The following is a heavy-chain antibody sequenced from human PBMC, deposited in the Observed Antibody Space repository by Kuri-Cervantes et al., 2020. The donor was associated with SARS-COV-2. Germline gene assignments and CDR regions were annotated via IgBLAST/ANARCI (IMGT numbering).Heavy chain of an antibody. Sequence: GGSLRLSCAASGFTFSDYYMSWIRQAPGKGLGWVSYISSSGSTIYYADSVKGRFTISRDNAKNSLYLQMNSLRAEDTAVYYCARLLIPRGGNYYGMDVWGQGTTVTVSS. CDR3: ARLLIPRGGNYYGMDV. D-gene: IGHD3-10*01. CDR2: ISSSGSTI. J-gene: IGHJ6*02. V-gene: IGHV3-11*01. CDR1: GFTFSDYY.